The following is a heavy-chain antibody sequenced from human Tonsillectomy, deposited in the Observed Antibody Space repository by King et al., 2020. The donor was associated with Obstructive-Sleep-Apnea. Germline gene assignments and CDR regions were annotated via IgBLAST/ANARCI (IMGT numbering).Heavy chain of an antibody. Sequence: VQLVESGAEVKKPGASVKVSCKASGYSFTGNYMHWVRQAPGQGLEWMGWINPNSGGTDYAQKFQGRVTMTRDTSISTAYMELSRLSSDDTAVYYCARDAAAEFHRGVNNFDYWGQGALVTVSS. CDR2: INPNSGGT. J-gene: IGHJ4*02. CDR1: GYSFTGNY. CDR3: ARDAAAEFHRGVNNFDY. V-gene: IGHV1-2*02. D-gene: IGHD6-13*01.